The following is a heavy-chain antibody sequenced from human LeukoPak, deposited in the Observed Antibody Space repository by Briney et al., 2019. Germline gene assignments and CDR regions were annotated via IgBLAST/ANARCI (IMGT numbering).Heavy chain of an antibody. CDR3: ARASTPFVPGNFYHYGMDV. D-gene: IGHD1-14*01. CDR2: IYSAGTTV. Sequence: GGSLRLSCVASGFTFSTYEMHWVRQAPGKGLEWVSYIYSAGTTVYYAASVKGRFTISRDNAKNLLYLQMNSLRADDTAIYYCARASTPFVPGNFYHYGMDVWGQGTTVTVS. J-gene: IGHJ6*02. CDR1: GFTFSTYE. V-gene: IGHV3-48*03.